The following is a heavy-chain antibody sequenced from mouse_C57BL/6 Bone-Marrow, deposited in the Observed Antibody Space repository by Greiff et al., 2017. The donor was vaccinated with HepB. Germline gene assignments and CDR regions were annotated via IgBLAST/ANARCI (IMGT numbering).Heavy chain of an antibody. CDR2: INPNNGGT. V-gene: IGHV1-18*01. D-gene: IGHD2-3*01. CDR1: GYTFTDYN. Sequence: VQLVESGPELVKPGASVKIPCKASGYTFTDYNMDWVKQSHGKSLEWIGDINPNNGGTIYNQKFKGKATLTVDKSSSTAYMELRSLTSEDTAVYYCARGGYDMAWFAYWGQGTLVTVSA. J-gene: IGHJ3*01. CDR3: ARGGYDMAWFAY.